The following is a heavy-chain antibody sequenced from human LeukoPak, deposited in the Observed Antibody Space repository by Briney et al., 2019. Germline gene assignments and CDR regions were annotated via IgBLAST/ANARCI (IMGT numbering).Heavy chain of an antibody. Sequence: ASVKVSCKTSGYTFTNYYMHWVRQATGQGPEWMGITRPSSGRTSYPQKFQGRVTMTWDMSPSTFYMELSSLTSDDTAVYYCAREGPETYNFDFWGQGTLVTVSS. CDR2: TRPSSGRT. CDR1: GYTFTNYY. J-gene: IGHJ4*02. D-gene: IGHD1-14*01. CDR3: AREGPETYNFDF. V-gene: IGHV1-46*01.